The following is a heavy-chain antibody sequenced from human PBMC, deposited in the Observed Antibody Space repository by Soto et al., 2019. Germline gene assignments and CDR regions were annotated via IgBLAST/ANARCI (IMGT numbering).Heavy chain of an antibody. CDR3: ARGGWEAVAAFGPFDY. D-gene: IGHD6-19*01. Sequence: QVQLVQSGAEVKKPGSSVKVSCKASGGTFSSYAISWVRQAPGQGLEWMGGIIPIFGTANYAQEFQGRVTITADESTSTAYMELSSLRSEDTAVYYCARGGWEAVAAFGPFDYWGQGTLVTVSS. V-gene: IGHV1-69*01. J-gene: IGHJ4*02. CDR2: IIPIFGTA. CDR1: GGTFSSYA.